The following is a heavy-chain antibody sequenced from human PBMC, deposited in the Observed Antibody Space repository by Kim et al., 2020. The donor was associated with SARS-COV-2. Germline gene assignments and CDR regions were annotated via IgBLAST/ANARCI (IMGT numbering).Heavy chain of an antibody. V-gene: IGHV3-11*01. D-gene: IGHD3-22*01. CDR3: ARPYDSSGYYYPFDY. Sequence: VKGRFTISRDNAKTSLYLQMNSLRAGDTAVYYCARPYDSSGYYYPFDYWGQGTLVTVSS. J-gene: IGHJ4*02.